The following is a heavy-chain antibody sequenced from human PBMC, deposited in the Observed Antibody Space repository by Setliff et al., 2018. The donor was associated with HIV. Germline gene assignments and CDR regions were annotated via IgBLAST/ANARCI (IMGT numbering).Heavy chain of an antibody. Sequence: PGGSLRLSCAASGFTFSSYSMNWVRQAPGKGLEWVSAILSTGERTFYADSVKGRFTISRDKSKNTVYLQMNSLRAEDTAEYYCAKTYYYDSSGYYYCDSWGQGPLVTVSS. CDR2: ILSTGERT. CDR1: GFTFSSYS. CDR3: AKTYYYDSSGYYYCDS. J-gene: IGHJ4*02. V-gene: IGHV3-23*01. D-gene: IGHD3-22*01.